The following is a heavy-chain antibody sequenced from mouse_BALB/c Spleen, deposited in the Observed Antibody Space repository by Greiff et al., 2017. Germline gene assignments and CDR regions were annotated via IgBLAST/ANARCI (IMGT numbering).Heavy chain of an antibody. J-gene: IGHJ3*01. V-gene: IGHV3-6*02. Sequence: EVKLVESGPGLVKPSQSLSLTCSVTGYSITSGYYWNWIRQFPGNKLEWMGYISYDGSNNYNPSLKNRISITRDTSKNQFFLKLNSVTTEDTATYYCARGVLRGGFAYWGQGTLVTVSA. CDR3: ARGVLRGGFAY. CDR1: GYSITSGYY. CDR2: ISYDGSN. D-gene: IGHD1-1*01.